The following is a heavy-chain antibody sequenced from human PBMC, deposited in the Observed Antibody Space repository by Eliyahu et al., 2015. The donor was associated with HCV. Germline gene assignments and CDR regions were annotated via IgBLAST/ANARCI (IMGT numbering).Heavy chain of an antibody. J-gene: IGHJ6*02. CDR3: ARPRSDSSSSFYYYGMDV. CDR2: INPNSGGT. D-gene: IGHD6-6*01. Sequence: QVQLVQSGAEVKKPGASVKVXCKASGYTFTGXYMHWVRQAPGQGLEWMGWINPNSGGTNYAQKFQGRVTMTRDTSISTAYMELSRLRSDDTAVYYCARPRSDSSSSFYYYGMDVWGQGTTVTVSS. CDR1: GYTFTGXY. V-gene: IGHV1-2*02.